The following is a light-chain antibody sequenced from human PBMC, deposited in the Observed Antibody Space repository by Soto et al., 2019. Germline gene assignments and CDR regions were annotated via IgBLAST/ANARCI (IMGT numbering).Light chain of an antibody. CDR1: SSNIGNNY. V-gene: IGLV1-51*01. CDR2: DNN. CDR3: GTWDSSLSAVV. J-gene: IGLJ2*01. Sequence: QCVLTQPPSVSAAPGQKVTISCSGSSSNIGNNYVSWYQQFPGTAPKLLIYDNNKRPSGIPDRFSGSKSGTSATLDITGLQTGDEADYYCGTWDSSLSAVVFGGGTKLTVL.